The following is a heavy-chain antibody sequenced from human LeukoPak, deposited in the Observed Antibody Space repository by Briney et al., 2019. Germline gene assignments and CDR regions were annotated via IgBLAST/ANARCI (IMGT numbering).Heavy chain of an antibody. CDR2: INTYNGNT. D-gene: IGHD3-9*01. CDR3: ARDLLRYFDWLASDYYFDY. V-gene: IGHV1-18*01. J-gene: IGHJ4*02. Sequence: ASVKVSCKASGYTFTNYGISWVRQAPGQGLEWMGWINTYNGNTNYAQNLQGRVTMTTDTSTSTAYMELRSLRFDDTAVYYCARDLLRYFDWLASDYYFDYWGQGTLVTVSS. CDR1: GYTFTNYG.